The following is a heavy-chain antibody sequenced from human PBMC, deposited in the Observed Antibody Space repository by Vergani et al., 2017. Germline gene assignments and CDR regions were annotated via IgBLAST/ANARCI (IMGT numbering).Heavy chain of an antibody. CDR1: GFTFSSYA. CDR3: ARATNSEPY. D-gene: IGHD4-23*01. J-gene: IGHJ4*02. CDR2: ISYDGSNK. Sequence: VQLVESGGGLVQPGRSLRLSCAASGFTFSSYAMHWVRQAPGKGLEWVSVISYDGSNKYYADSVKGRFTISRDNSKNTLYLQMNSLRAEDTAVYYCARATNSEPYWGQGTLVTVSS. V-gene: IGHV3-30-3*01.